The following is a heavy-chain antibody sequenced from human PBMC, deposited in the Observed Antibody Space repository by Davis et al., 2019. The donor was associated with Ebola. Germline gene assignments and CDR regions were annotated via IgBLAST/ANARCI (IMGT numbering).Heavy chain of an antibody. Sequence: ASVKVSCNASGYTFTSYAMHWVLQAPGQRLEWMGWINAGNGNTKYSQKFQGRVTITRDTSASTAYMELSSLRSEDTAVYYCARGWSGEHYYYYYMDVWGKGTTVTVSS. CDR2: INAGNGNT. CDR1: GYTFTSYA. V-gene: IGHV1-3*01. D-gene: IGHD3-3*01. J-gene: IGHJ6*03. CDR3: ARGWSGEHYYYYYMDV.